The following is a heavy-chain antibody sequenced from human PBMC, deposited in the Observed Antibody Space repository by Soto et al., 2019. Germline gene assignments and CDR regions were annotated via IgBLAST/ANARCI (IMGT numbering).Heavy chain of an antibody. J-gene: IGHJ5*02. V-gene: IGHV4-31*03. CDR2: IYYSGST. D-gene: IGHD2-15*01. CDR3: ARVSIGSGGGGVRFDP. CDR1: GGSISSGGYY. Sequence: QVQLQESGPGLVKPSQTLSLTCTVSGGSISSGGYYWSWIRQHPGKGLEWIGYIYYSGSTYYNPSLKSRVTISVDTSKNQFSLKLSSVTAADTAVYYCARVSIGSGGGGVRFDPWGQGTLVTVSS.